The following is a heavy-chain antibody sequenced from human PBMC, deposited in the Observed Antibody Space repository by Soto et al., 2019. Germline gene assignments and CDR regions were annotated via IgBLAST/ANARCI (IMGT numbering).Heavy chain of an antibody. D-gene: IGHD1-1*01. CDR1: GFTFSNYA. J-gene: IGHJ4*02. CDR2: ISGSGGIT. CDR3: ENDANWEDHY. V-gene: IGHV3-23*01. Sequence: EVPLLESGGGLVQPGGSLRLSCAASGFTFSNYAMTWVRQAPGKGLEWVSFISGSGGITYYADSVKGRFTISRDNSKNTLYLQMHSLRAEDTAIYYCENDANWEDHYWGQGTLVTVSS.